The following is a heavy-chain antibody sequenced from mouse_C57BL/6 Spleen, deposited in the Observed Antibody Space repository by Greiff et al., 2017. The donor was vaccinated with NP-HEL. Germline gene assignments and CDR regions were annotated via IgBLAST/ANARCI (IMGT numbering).Heavy chain of an antibody. CDR3: ARGNDYDPFDY. J-gene: IGHJ2*01. CDR1: GYAFSSSW. D-gene: IGHD2-4*01. Sequence: QVQLQQSGPELVKPGASVKISCKASGYAFSSSWMNWVKQRPGKGLEWIGRIYPGDGDTNYNGKFKGKATLTADKSSSTAYMQRSSLTSEASSVYFCARGNDYDPFDYWGQGTTLTVSS. CDR2: IYPGDGDT. V-gene: IGHV1-82*01.